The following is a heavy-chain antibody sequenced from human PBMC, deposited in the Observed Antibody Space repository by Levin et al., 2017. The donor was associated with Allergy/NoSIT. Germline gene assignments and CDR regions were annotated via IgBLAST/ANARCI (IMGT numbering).Heavy chain of an antibody. CDR3: VKHEIAAAGTEYYDYMDG. V-gene: IGHV3-64D*06. Sequence: GGSLRLSCSASGFTFSSYAMHWVRQAPGKGLEYVSAISSNGGSTYYADSVKGRFTISRDNSKNTLYLQMSSLRAEDTAVYYCVKHEIAAAGTEYYDYMDGWGKGTTVTVSS. J-gene: IGHJ6*03. CDR2: ISSNGGST. D-gene: IGHD6-13*01. CDR1: GFTFSSYA.